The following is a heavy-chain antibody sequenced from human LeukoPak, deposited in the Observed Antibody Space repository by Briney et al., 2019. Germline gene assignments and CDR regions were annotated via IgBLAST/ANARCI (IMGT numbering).Heavy chain of an antibody. V-gene: IGHV4-30-2*01. CDR3: ARGQTTNTAPFDY. CDR2: IYHSGST. D-gene: IGHD4-17*01. J-gene: IGHJ4*02. Sequence: SETLSLTCTVSGGSISSGGYYWSWIRQPPGKGLEWIGYIYHSGSTYYNPSLKSRVTISVDRSKNQFSLKLSSVTAADTAVYYCARGQTTNTAPFDYWGQGTLVTVSS. CDR1: GGSISSGGYY.